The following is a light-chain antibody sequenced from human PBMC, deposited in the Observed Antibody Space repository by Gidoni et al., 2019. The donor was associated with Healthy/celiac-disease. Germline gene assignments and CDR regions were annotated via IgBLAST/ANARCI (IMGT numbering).Light chain of an antibody. Sequence: ESVLTQSPATLSLSPGERATLSCRASQSVSSYLAWYQQQPGQAPRLLIYDASNRATGIPARFSGSGSGTDFTLTISSLEPEDFAVYYCQQRSNWPLPFGGGTKVEIK. CDR1: QSVSSY. CDR2: DAS. CDR3: QQRSNWPLP. J-gene: IGKJ4*01. V-gene: IGKV3-11*01.